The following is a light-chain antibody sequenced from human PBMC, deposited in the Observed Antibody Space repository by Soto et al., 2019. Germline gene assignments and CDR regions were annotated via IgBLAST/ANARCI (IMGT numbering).Light chain of an antibody. CDR2: DVS. CDR1: SSDVGGYNY. V-gene: IGLV2-14*01. CDR3: NSYTSSSTHVV. Sequence: QSALTQPASVSGSPGQSSTISCTGTSSDVGGYNYVSWYQQHPGKAPKLMIYDVSNRPSGVSNRFSGSKSGNTASLTISGLQAEDEADYYCNSYTSSSTHVVFGGGTKLTVL. J-gene: IGLJ2*01.